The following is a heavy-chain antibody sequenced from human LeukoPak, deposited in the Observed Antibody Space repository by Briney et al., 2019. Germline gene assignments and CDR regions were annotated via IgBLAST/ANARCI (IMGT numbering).Heavy chain of an antibody. CDR2: IYTSGST. CDR1: GGSISSGSYY. V-gene: IGHV4-61*02. J-gene: IGHJ4*02. D-gene: IGHD2-21*01. CDR3: ARDPLDSPFDY. Sequence: SQTLSLTCTVSGGSISSGSYYWSWIRQPAGKGLEGIGRIYTSGSTNYNPSLKSRVTISVDTSKNQFSLKLSSVTAADTAVYYCARDPLDSPFDYWGQGTLVTVSS.